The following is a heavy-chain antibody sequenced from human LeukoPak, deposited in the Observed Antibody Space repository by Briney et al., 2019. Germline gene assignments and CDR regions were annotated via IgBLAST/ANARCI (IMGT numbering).Heavy chain of an antibody. Sequence: GGSLRLSCSASGFTFSRNAMHWVRQAPGKGLEYVSTISSNGVSTYYADSVKGRFTISRDNSKNTLYLQMNSLRAEDTAVYYCARRRDGGFGYWGQGTLVTVSS. D-gene: IGHD3-10*01. J-gene: IGHJ4*02. CDR2: ISSNGVST. CDR1: GFTFSRNA. CDR3: ARRRDGGFGY. V-gene: IGHV3-64*04.